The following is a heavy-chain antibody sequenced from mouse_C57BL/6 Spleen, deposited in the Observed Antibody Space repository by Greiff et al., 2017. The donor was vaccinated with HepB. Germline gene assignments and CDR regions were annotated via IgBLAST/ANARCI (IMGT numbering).Heavy chain of an antibody. CDR3: TWRRGY. CDR1: GFNIKDDY. Sequence: VHVKQSGAELVRPGASVKLSCTASGFNIKDDYMHWVKQRPEQGLEWIGWIDPENGDTEYASKFQGKATITADTSSNTAYLQLSSLTSEDTAVYYCTWRRGYWGQGTTLTVSS. V-gene: IGHV14-4*01. CDR2: IDPENGDT. J-gene: IGHJ2*01.